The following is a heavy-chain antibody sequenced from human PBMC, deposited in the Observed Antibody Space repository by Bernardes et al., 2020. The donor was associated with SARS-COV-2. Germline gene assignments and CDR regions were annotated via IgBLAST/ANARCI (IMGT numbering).Heavy chain of an antibody. V-gene: IGHV4-39*01. CDR1: GGSISSSTYF. CDR2: IYYSGST. CDR3: ARHMTLTDHSFDY. J-gene: IGHJ4*02. D-gene: IGHD4-17*01. Sequence: ETLSLTCTVSGGSISSSTYFWGWIRQPPGKGLEWIGSIYYSGSTYYNPSLKSRVTIVVDTSKKQFSLKLSSVSAADTAVYYCARHMTLTDHSFDYWGQGTLATVAS.